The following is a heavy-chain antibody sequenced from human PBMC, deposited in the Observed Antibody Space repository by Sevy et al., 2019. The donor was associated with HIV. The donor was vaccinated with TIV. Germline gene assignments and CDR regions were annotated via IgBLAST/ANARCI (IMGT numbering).Heavy chain of an antibody. CDR2: INWNGGST. D-gene: IGHD3-22*01. CDR3: ARDPPAYYYDSSGYYPYYFVY. CDR1: GFTFDDYG. J-gene: IGHJ4*02. Sequence: GGSLRLSCAASGFTFDDYGMSWVRQAPGKGLEWVSGINWNGGSTGYADSVKGRFTISRDNAKNSLYLQMNSLRAEDTALYYCARDPPAYYYDSSGYYPYYFVYWGQGTLVTVSS. V-gene: IGHV3-20*04.